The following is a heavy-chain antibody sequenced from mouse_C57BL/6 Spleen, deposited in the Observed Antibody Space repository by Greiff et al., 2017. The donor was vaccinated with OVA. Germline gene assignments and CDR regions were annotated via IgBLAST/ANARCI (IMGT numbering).Heavy chain of an antibody. CDR3: TRDPNYYGSSYWFAY. Sequence: EVKLEESGEGLVKPGGSLKLSCAASGFTFSSYAMSWVRQTPEKRLAWVAYISSGGDYIYYAATVTGRFTISRDNARNTLYLQMSSLKSEDTAMYYCTRDPNYYGSSYWFAYWGQGTLVTVSA. D-gene: IGHD1-1*01. V-gene: IGHV5-9-1*02. CDR2: ISSGGDYI. J-gene: IGHJ3*01. CDR1: GFTFSSYA.